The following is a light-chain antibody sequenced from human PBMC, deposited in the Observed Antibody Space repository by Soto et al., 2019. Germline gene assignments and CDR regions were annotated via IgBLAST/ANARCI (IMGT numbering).Light chain of an antibody. CDR3: SSYTSSTAYV. Sequence: QSALTQPASVSGSPGQSITISCTGTSSDVGGYNYVSWYQLHPGKAPKLMVYEVSNRPSGVSNRFSGSKSGNTASLTISGLQAEDEADYYCSSYTSSTAYVFXTGTK. V-gene: IGLV2-14*01. J-gene: IGLJ1*01. CDR1: SSDVGGYNY. CDR2: EVS.